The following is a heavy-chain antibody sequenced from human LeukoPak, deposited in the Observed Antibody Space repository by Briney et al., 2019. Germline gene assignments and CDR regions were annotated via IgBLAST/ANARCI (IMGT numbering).Heavy chain of an antibody. J-gene: IGHJ4*02. V-gene: IGHV3-23*01. CDR3: AKEPGPYSSSWYSLDY. Sequence: GGSLRLSCAASGFTFSSYAMSWVRQASGKGLEWVSAISGSGGSTYYADSVKGRFTISRDNSKNTLYLQMNSLRAEDTAVYYCAKEPGPYSSSWYSLDYWGQGTLVTVSS. D-gene: IGHD6-13*01. CDR2: ISGSGGST. CDR1: GFTFSSYA.